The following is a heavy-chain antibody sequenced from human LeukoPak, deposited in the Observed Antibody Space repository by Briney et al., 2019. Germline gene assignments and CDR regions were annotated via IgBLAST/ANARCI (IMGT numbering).Heavy chain of an antibody. J-gene: IGHJ6*03. Sequence: ASVKVSCKAYGYTFTSYGISWVRQAPGQGHEWMGWISAYNGNTNYAQKLQGRVTMTTDTSTSTAYMELRSLRSDDTAVYYCARDGADSSSWYWGRMYYYYYMDVWGKGTTVTVSS. D-gene: IGHD6-13*01. CDR2: ISAYNGNT. CDR1: GYTFTSYG. CDR3: ARDGADSSSWYWGRMYYYYYMDV. V-gene: IGHV1-18*01.